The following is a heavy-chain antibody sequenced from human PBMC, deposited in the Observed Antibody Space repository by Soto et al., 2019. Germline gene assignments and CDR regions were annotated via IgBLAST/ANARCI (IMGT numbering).Heavy chain of an antibody. V-gene: IGHV3-30-3*01. CDR1: GFTFSSYA. Sequence: QVQLVESGGGVVQPGRSLRLSCAASGFTFSSYAMHWVRQAPGKGLAWGAVISYDGHSKYYADSVKGRFTIYRDNSKNTLDLQLNIMRAVDTAVDYCARDHYSDCYNPFDYWGQGTLVTVSS. CDR2: ISYDGHSK. J-gene: IGHJ4*02. D-gene: IGHD2-21*01. CDR3: ARDHYSDCYNPFDY.